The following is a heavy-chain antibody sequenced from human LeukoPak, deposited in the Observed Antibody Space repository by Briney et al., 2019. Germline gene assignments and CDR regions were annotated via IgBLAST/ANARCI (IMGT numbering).Heavy chain of an antibody. Sequence: ASVKVSCKASGGTFSSYVISWVRQAPGQGLEWMGWINPNSGGTNYAQKFQGRVTMTRDTSISTAYMELSRLRSDDTAVYYCARSPCSGGSCYPEYFDYWGQGTLVTVSS. D-gene: IGHD2-15*01. CDR1: GGTFSSYV. V-gene: IGHV1-2*02. CDR2: INPNSGGT. CDR3: ARSPCSGGSCYPEYFDY. J-gene: IGHJ4*02.